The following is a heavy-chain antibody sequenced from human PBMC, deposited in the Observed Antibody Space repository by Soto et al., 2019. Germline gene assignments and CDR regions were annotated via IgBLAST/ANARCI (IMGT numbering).Heavy chain of an antibody. V-gene: IGHV3-30*18. J-gene: IGHJ5*02. CDR2: ISHDGSNK. D-gene: IGHD3-22*01. Sequence: QSXGSLRLSCAASGFPFSRYEIHWVRQVPGRGLEWVALISHDGSNKYYVDSVKGRFIISRDNSKNTVYLQMNSLRTEDTALYYCAKDADFDTRNLNHWGQGTLVSVSS. CDR3: AKDADFDTRNLNH. CDR1: GFPFSRYE.